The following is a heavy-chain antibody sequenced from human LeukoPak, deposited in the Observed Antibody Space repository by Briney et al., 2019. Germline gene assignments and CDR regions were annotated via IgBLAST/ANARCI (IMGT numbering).Heavy chain of an antibody. J-gene: IGHJ4*02. V-gene: IGHV3-30-3*01. CDR2: ISDDGSRQ. Sequence: GRSLRLSCAATGFTFSNYAIHWGRQAPGKGLEWVAFISDDGSRQHYADSVKGRFTISRDNSKNTLNLQMNSLRAEDMAVYYCVKDRTGTYTLDYWGQGTLVTVSS. D-gene: IGHD3-10*01. CDR3: VKDRTGTYTLDY. CDR1: GFTFSNYA.